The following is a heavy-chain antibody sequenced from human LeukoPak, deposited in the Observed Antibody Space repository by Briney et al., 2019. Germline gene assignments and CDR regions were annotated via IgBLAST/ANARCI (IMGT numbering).Heavy chain of an antibody. J-gene: IGHJ5*02. Sequence: SETLSLTCTVSGGSISSSSYYWGWIRQPPGKGLEWIGSIYYSGSTYYNPSLKSRVTISVDTSKNQFSLKLSSVTAADTAVYYCASVYDLILFDPWGQGTLVTVSS. D-gene: IGHD3-16*01. V-gene: IGHV4-39*07. CDR3: ASVYDLILFDP. CDR2: IYYSGST. CDR1: GGSISSSSYY.